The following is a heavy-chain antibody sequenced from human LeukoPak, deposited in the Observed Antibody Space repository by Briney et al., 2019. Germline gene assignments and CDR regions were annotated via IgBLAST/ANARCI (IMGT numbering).Heavy chain of an antibody. Sequence: QPGGSLRLSCAASGFIFNDFWMHWVRQAPGKGLVWVSRMNSDGSDISYADFVKGRFIISRDNAKNTLYLQVNSLRVEDTAVYYCVRDGPYSNGLDFDSWGQGTLVTVSS. J-gene: IGHJ4*02. V-gene: IGHV3-74*01. CDR2: MNSDGSDI. CDR1: GFIFNDFW. CDR3: VRDGPYSNGLDFDS. D-gene: IGHD5-18*01.